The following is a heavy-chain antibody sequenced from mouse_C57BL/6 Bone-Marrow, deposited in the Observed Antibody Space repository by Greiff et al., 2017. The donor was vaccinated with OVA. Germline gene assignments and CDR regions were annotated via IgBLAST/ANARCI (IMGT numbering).Heavy chain of an antibody. CDR3: ARERIYDGYYFAWFAY. CDR1: GYSITSGYY. Sequence: DVQLQESGPGLVKPSQSLSLTCSVTGYSITSGYYWNWIRQFPGNKLEWMGYISYDGSNNYNPSLKNRISITRDTSKNQFFLKLNSVTTEDTATYYCARERIYDGYYFAWFAYWGQGTLVTVSA. CDR2: ISYDGSN. J-gene: IGHJ3*01. D-gene: IGHD2-3*01. V-gene: IGHV3-6*01.